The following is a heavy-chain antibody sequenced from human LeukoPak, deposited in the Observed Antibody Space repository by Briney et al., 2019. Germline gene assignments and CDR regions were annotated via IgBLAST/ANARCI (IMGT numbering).Heavy chain of an antibody. J-gene: IGHJ6*03. Sequence: PGGSLRLSCAASGFAFSDYYMSWIRQAPGKGLEWVSYISSSGTIIYYADSVKGRFTISRDNAKNSLYLQMNTLRVEDTAVYYCARSWGAAYYYYMDVWGKGTTVTVSS. D-gene: IGHD3-16*01. CDR1: GFAFSDYY. CDR3: ARSWGAAYYYYMDV. V-gene: IGHV3-11*04. CDR2: ISSSGTII.